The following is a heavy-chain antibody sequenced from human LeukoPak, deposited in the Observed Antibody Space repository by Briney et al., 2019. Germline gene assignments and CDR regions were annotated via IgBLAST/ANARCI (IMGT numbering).Heavy chain of an antibody. D-gene: IGHD5-12*01. CDR3: ARHQGYGFDY. J-gene: IGHJ4*02. CDR1: GGSMSNYY. V-gene: IGHV4-59*08. CDR2: IHYSGST. Sequence: SETLSLTCTVSGGSMSNYYWSWIRQPPGKGLEWIGYIHYSGSTTYNPSLKSRVTISVDTSKNQFSLKLTSVSAPDTAVYYCARHQGYGFDYWGQGTLVTVSS.